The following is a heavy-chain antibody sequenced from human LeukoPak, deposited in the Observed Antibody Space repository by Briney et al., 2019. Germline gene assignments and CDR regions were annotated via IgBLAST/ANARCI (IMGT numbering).Heavy chain of an antibody. J-gene: IGHJ3*02. D-gene: IGHD6-19*01. CDR2: IYHSGST. CDR1: GGSIRSGDYF. V-gene: IGHV4-61*08. Sequence: SETLSLTCAVSGGSIRSGDYFWSWIRQPPGKGLEWIGYIYHSGSTNYNPSLKSRVTISVDTSKNQFSLKLSYVTAADTAVYYCARPYISGWYGTFDSWGQGTLVTVSS. CDR3: ARPYISGWYGTFDS.